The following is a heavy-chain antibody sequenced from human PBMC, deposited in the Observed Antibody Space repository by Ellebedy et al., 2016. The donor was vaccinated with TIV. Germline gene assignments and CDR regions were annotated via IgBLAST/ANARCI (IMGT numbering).Heavy chain of an antibody. V-gene: IGHV3-11*04. D-gene: IGHD6-13*01. CDR1: GFTFSDFY. Sequence: GESLKISXAASGFTFSDFYMSWIRQAPGQGLEWVSYISGSGSTIYYADSVKGRFTISRDNTKASLYLQMHSLRVEDTALYYCVRALAAAASYWGQGTLVTVS. CDR2: ISGSGSTI. J-gene: IGHJ4*02. CDR3: VRALAAAASY.